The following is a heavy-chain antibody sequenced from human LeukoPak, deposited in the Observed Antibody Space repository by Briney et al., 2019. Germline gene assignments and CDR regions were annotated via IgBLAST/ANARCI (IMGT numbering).Heavy chain of an antibody. J-gene: IGHJ4*02. CDR1: GYTFTGYY. Sequence: ASVKVSCKASGYTFTGYYMHWVRQAPGQGLEWMGRTNPNSGGTNYAQKFQGRVTMTRDTSISTAYVELSRLRSDDTAVYYCARAIGYDFWSGYYVFDYWGQGTLVTVSS. D-gene: IGHD3-3*01. V-gene: IGHV1-2*06. CDR2: TNPNSGGT. CDR3: ARAIGYDFWSGYYVFDY.